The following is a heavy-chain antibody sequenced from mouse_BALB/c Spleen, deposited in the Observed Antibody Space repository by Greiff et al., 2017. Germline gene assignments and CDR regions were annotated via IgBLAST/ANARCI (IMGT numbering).Heavy chain of an antibody. CDR1: GYAFTNYL. J-gene: IGHJ4*01. Sequence: QVQLQQSGAELVRPGTSVKVSCKASGYAFTNYLIEWVKQRPGQGLEWIGVINPGSGGTNYNEKFKGKATLTADKSSSTAYMQLSSLTSDDSAVYFCARGGTDYYAMDYWGQGTSVTVSS. V-gene: IGHV1-54*01. CDR2: INPGSGGT. D-gene: IGHD4-1*01. CDR3: ARGGTDYYAMDY.